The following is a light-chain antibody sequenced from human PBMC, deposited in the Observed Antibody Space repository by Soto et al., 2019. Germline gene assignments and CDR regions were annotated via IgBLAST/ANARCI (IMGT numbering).Light chain of an antibody. Sequence: DIVMTQSPLSLPVTPGEPASISCRSSQGLLHSNGYNYLDWYLQKPGQSPQLLIYLGYNRSSGVNDRFSGSGSGTDFTLKISRVEAEDVGVYYCLQALQTPITLGGGTKVEIK. CDR1: QGLLHSNGYNY. J-gene: IGKJ4*01. CDR2: LGY. CDR3: LQALQTPIT. V-gene: IGKV2-28*01.